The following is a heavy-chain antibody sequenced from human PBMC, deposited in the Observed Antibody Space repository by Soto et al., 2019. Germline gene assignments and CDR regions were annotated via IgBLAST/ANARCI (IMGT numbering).Heavy chain of an antibody. CDR2: INSDGSST. CDR1: GFTFSSYW. V-gene: IGHV3-74*01. CDR3: ARAPGYYYYGMDV. J-gene: IGHJ6*02. Sequence: GGSLRLSCAASGFTFSSYWMHWVRQAPGKGLVWVPRINSDGSSTSYADSVKGRFTISRDNAKNTLYLQMNSLRAEDTAVYYCARAPGYYYYGMDVWGQGTTVTVSS.